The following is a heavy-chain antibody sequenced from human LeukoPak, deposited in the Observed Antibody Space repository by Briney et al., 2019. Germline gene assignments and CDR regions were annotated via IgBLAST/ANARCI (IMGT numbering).Heavy chain of an antibody. Sequence: PGGSLRLSCVASGFTFSSNGMHWVRQAPGKGLEWVAVISYDGSNKYYADSVKGRFTISRDNSKNTLYLQMNSLRAEDTAVYYCARDYGSGDFAFDYWGQGTLVTVSS. V-gene: IGHV3-30*19. CDR3: ARDYGSGDFAFDY. J-gene: IGHJ4*02. D-gene: IGHD5-24*01. CDR2: ISYDGSNK. CDR1: GFTFSSNG.